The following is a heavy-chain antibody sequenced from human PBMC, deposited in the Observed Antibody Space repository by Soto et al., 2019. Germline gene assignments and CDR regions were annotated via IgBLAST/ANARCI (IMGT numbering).Heavy chain of an antibody. CDR3: ATPPGTSTGDFDY. CDR1: GYTLTELS. Sequence: GESLKISCKVSGYTLTELSMHWVRQAPGKGLEWMGGFDPEDGETIYAQKFQGRVTMTEDTSTDTAYMELSSLRSEDTAVYYCATPPGTSTGDFDYWGQGTLVTVSS. J-gene: IGHJ4*02. CDR2: FDPEDGET. D-gene: IGHD2-8*02. V-gene: IGHV1-24*01.